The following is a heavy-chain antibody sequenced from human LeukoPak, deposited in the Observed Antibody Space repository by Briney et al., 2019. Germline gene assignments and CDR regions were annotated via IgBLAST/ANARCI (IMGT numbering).Heavy chain of an antibody. V-gene: IGHV1-18*01. CDR1: GYTFTSYG. J-gene: IGHJ5*02. D-gene: IGHD6-13*01. CDR3: ARQLILPASVYWFDP. Sequence: ASVKVSCKASGYTFTSYGISWVRQAPGQGLEWMGWISGYNGNTKYGQKFQGRVTVTTDTSASTAYMELRSLRSDDTAVYYCARQLILPASVYWFDPWGQGTLVTVSS. CDR2: ISGYNGNT.